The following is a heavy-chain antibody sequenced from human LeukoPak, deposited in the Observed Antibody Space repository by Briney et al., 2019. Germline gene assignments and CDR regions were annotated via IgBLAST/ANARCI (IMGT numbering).Heavy chain of an antibody. V-gene: IGHV4-38-2*02. CDR1: GYSIRSGYF. CDR3: TREEGGTTVDY. CDR2: ISQSGTT. J-gene: IGHJ4*02. Sequence: SETLSLTCTVSGYSIRSGYFWGWIRQPPGKGLEWIGSISQSGTTYYNPSLMSRITISHDTSKNQFSLKVNSVTAADTAAYYCTREEGGTTVDYWGQGTLVTVSS. D-gene: IGHD1-1*01.